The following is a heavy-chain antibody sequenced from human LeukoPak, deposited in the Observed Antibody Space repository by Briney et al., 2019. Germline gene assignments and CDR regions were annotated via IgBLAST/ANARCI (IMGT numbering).Heavy chain of an antibody. J-gene: IGHJ4*02. V-gene: IGHV3-23*01. CDR2: MSYSGNST. D-gene: IGHD6-6*01. CDR3: AKDRSSSFSGFLEY. Sequence: GGSLRLTCAASGFTFSSYAMNWVRQAPGKGLEWVSAMSYSGNSTYYADSVKGRFTISRDNSKNTLYLQMNSLRAEDTAVYYCAKDRSSSFSGFLEYWGQGTLVTVSS. CDR1: GFTFSSYA.